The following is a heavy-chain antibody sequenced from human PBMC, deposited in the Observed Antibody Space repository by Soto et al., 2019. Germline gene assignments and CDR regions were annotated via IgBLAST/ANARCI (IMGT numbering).Heavy chain of an antibody. Sequence: QVQLVESGGGVVQPGRSLRLSCAASGFTFSSYGMHWVRQAPGKGLEWVGVITYDGSNKYYADSVKGRFTISRDNSKNPLYLQMNSLRAEDTAVYYCAKGSKRYCSGGSCYAEYFQHWGQGTLVTVSS. CDR2: ITYDGSNK. D-gene: IGHD2-15*01. CDR1: GFTFSSYG. J-gene: IGHJ1*01. CDR3: AKGSKRYCSGGSCYAEYFQH. V-gene: IGHV3-30*18.